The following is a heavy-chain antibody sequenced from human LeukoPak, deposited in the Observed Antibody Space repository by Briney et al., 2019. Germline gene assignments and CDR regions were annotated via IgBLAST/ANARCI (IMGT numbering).Heavy chain of an antibody. V-gene: IGHV4-61*08. CDR1: GGSISSGGYS. J-gene: IGHJ6*03. CDR2: IYYSGST. CDR3: ARSNVDYYYYYMDV. Sequence: SETLSLTCAVSGGSISSGGYSWSWIRQPPGKGLEWIGYIYYSGSTNYNPSLKSRVTISVDTSKNQFSLKLSSVTAADTAVYYCARSNVDYYYYYMDVWGKGTTVTVSS.